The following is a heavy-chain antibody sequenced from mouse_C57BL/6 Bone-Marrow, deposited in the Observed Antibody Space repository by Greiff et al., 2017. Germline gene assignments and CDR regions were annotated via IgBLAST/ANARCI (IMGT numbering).Heavy chain of an antibody. CDR2: ISSGGSYT. CDR1: GFTFSSYG. D-gene: IGHD2-4*01. J-gene: IGHJ3*01. Sequence: VQLQQSGGDLVKPGGSLKLSCAASGFTFSSYGMSWVRQTPDKRLEWVATISSGGSYTYYPDSVKGRFTISRDNAKNTLYLQMSSLKSEDTAMYYCARRYDYAWFAYWGQGTLVTVSA. CDR3: ARRYDYAWFAY. V-gene: IGHV5-6*01.